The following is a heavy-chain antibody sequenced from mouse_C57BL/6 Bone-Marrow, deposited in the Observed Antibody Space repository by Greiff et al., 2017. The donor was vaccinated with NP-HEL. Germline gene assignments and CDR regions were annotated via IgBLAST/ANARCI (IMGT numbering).Heavy chain of an antibody. V-gene: IGHV3-6*01. CDR2: ISYDGSN. CDR1: GYSITSGYY. Sequence: EVHLVESGPGLVKPSQSLSLTCSVTGYSITSGYYWNWIRQFPGNKLEWMGYISYDGSNNYNPSLKNRISITRDTSKNQFFLKLNSVTTEDTATYYCARGEGRFAYWGQGTLVTVSA. J-gene: IGHJ3*01. CDR3: ARGEGRFAY.